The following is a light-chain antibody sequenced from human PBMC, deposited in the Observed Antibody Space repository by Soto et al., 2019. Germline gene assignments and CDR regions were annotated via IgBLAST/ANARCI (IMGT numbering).Light chain of an antibody. CDR2: GAS. J-gene: IGKJ1*01. Sequence: EIVMTQSPATLPVSPGERATLSCRASQSVSSNLAWYQQKPGQAPRLLIYGASTRATGIPARFSGSGSGTEFTLTISSLHSEDFAVYYCQQYNNWWTFGQGTKVEIK. V-gene: IGKV3-15*01. CDR3: QQYNNWWT. CDR1: QSVSSN.